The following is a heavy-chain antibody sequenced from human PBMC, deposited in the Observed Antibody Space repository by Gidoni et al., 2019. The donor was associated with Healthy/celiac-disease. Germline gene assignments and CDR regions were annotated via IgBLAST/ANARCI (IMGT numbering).Heavy chain of an antibody. Sequence: QVQLVQSGAEARKPGPSVKVSCKHSGYTLPSYDITWVRQATGQGLEWMGWMNPNSGNTGYAQKFQGRVTMTRNTSISTAYMELSSLRSEDTAVYYFARGRSHYDFWSGYKGDWFDPWGQGTLVTVSS. V-gene: IGHV1-8*01. CDR2: MNPNSGNT. D-gene: IGHD3-3*01. CDR3: ARGRSHYDFWSGYKGDWFDP. CDR1: GYTLPSYD. J-gene: IGHJ5*02.